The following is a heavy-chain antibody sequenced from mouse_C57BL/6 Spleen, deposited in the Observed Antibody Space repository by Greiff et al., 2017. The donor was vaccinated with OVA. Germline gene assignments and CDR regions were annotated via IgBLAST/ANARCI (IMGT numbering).Heavy chain of an antibody. D-gene: IGHD1-1*01. CDR1: GYTFTSYW. Sequence: QVQLQQPGTELVKPGASVKLSCKASGYTFTSYWMHWVKQRPGQDLEWIGNINPSNGGTNYNEKFKSKATLTVDKSSSTAYMQLSSLASEDSAIYYCARSNYCGSSLAYWGQGTLVTVTA. CDR2: INPSNGGT. J-gene: IGHJ3*01. CDR3: ARSNYCGSSLAY. V-gene: IGHV1-53*01.